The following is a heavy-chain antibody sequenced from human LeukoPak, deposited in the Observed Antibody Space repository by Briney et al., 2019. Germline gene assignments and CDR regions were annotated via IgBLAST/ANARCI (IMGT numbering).Heavy chain of an antibody. CDR1: GFTFSTFA. CDR2: ISSGDNT. CDR3: AQDPRRDYESDY. V-gene: IGHV3-23*01. Sequence: PGGSLRLSCAVSGFTFSTFAMTWVRQAPGKGLEWVSTISSGDNTYYPDSVEGRFITSRDSSKNTPYLQMNRLRAEDTAVYYCAQDPRRDYESDYWGQGTLVTVSS. J-gene: IGHJ4*02. D-gene: IGHD4-17*01.